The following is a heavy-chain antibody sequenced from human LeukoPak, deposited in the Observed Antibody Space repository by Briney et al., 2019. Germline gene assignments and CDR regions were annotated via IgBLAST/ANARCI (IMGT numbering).Heavy chain of an antibody. CDR3: AKISSGYFGDFQH. CDR2: IYPGDSDT. D-gene: IGHD3-22*01. J-gene: IGHJ1*01. V-gene: IGHV5-51*01. CDR1: GYSFTTHW. Sequence: GESLKISCKASGYSFTTHWIGWVRQMPGKGLEWMGIIYPGDSDTRYSPSFQGQVTISADKSISTAYLQWSSLKASDTAMYYCAKISSGYFGDFQHWGQGTLVTVSS.